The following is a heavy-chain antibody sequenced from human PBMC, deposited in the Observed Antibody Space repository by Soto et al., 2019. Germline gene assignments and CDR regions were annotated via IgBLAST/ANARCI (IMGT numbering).Heavy chain of an antibody. CDR1: GFTFSSYA. V-gene: IGHV3-21*01. CDR3: ARDSYGYVNYYYGMDV. J-gene: IGHJ6*02. Sequence: GGSLRLSCAASGFTFSSYAMSWVRQAPGKGLEWVSSISSSSSYIYYADSVKGRFTISRDNAKNSLYLQMNSLRAEDTAVYYCARDSYGYVNYYYGMDVWGQGTTVTVSS. D-gene: IGHD5-18*01. CDR2: ISSSSSYI.